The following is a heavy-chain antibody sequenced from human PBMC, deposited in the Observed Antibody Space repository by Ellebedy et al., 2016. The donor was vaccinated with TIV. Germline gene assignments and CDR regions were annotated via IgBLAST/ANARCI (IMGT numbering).Heavy chain of an antibody. Sequence: GESLKISCAASGFTFSSYSMNWVRQAPGKGLEWVSSISSSSSYIYYADSVKGRFTISRDNAKNPLYLQMNSLRAEDTAVYYCARDHLGTAIPYDYWGQGTLVTVSS. CDR2: ISSSSSYI. CDR3: ARDHLGTAIPYDY. D-gene: IGHD2-21*02. CDR1: GFTFSSYS. J-gene: IGHJ4*02. V-gene: IGHV3-21*01.